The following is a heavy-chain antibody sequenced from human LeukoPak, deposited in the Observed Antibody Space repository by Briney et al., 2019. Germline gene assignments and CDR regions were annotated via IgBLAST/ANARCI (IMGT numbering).Heavy chain of an antibody. CDR1: GFTFSSYW. V-gene: IGHV3-7*01. CDR2: IKEDGSEK. D-gene: IGHD3-9*01. Sequence: GGSLRLSCATSGFTFSSYWMSWVRQAPGKGLEWVANIKEDGSEKYYVDSVKGRFTISRDNAKNSLYLQMSSLRVEDTAVYYCARASFHYDFLTGYYGTGFDYWGQGTLVTVSS. J-gene: IGHJ4*02. CDR3: ARASFHYDFLTGYYGTGFDY.